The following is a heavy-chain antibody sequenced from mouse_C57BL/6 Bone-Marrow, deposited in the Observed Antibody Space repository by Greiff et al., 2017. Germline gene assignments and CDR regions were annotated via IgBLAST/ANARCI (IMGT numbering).Heavy chain of an antibody. D-gene: IGHD2-4*01. Sequence: DVMLVESGGDLVKPGGSLKLSCAASGFTFSSYGMSWVRQTPDKRLEWVATISTGGSYTYYPGSVKGRFTISRDNAKNTPYLQISSLKSEDSAVYYCARRSCYDYNEAMDYWGQGTSVTVSS. CDR2: ISTGGSYT. CDR3: ARRSCYDYNEAMDY. V-gene: IGHV5-6*02. CDR1: GFTFSSYG. J-gene: IGHJ4*01.